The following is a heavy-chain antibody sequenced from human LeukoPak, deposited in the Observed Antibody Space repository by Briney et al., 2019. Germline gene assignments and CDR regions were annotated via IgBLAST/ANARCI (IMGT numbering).Heavy chain of an antibody. J-gene: IGHJ5*02. CDR2: MNPNSGNT. D-gene: IGHD3-10*01. CDR1: GYTFTSYD. Sequence: ASVKVSCKASGYTFTSYDINWVRQATGQGLEWMGWMNPNSGNTGYAQKFQGRVTMTRNTSISTAYMELSSLRSEDTAVYYCARGLMAPDGSGLLNWFDPWGQGTLVTVSS. V-gene: IGHV1-8*01. CDR3: ARGLMAPDGSGLLNWFDP.